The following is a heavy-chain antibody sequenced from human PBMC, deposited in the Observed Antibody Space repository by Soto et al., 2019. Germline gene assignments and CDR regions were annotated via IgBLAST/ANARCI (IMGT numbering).Heavy chain of an antibody. CDR1: GYTFTNYA. CDR3: ASTHPMFGESKKNYYMDV. V-gene: IGHV1-3*01. Sequence: ASLKVSCKASGYTFTNYAMHWVCQAPGQRLEWMGWINAGNGNTKYSQKFQGRVTITRDTSASTAYMELSSLRSEDTAVYYCASTHPMFGESKKNYYMDVWGKGTTVTVS. CDR2: INAGNGNT. J-gene: IGHJ6*03. D-gene: IGHD3-10*02.